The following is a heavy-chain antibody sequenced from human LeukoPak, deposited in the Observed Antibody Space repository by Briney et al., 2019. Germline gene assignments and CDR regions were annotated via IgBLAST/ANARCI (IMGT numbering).Heavy chain of an antibody. Sequence: ASAKVSCKASGYTFTSYAMNWVRQAPGQGLEWMGWINTNTGNPTYAQGFTGRFVFSLDTSVSTAYLQISSLKAEDTAVYYCARDPLAAAGTDAFDIWGQGTMVTVSS. CDR3: ARDPLAAAGTDAFDI. D-gene: IGHD6-13*01. CDR1: GYTFTSYA. V-gene: IGHV7-4-1*02. CDR2: INTNTGNP. J-gene: IGHJ3*02.